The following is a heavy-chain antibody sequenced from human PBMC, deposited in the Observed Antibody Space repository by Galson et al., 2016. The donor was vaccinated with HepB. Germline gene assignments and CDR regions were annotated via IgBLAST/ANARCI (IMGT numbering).Heavy chain of an antibody. J-gene: IGHJ4*02. CDR3: ARVTGWNDQFDY. V-gene: IGHV3-30*04. Sequence: SLRLSCAASGFPFSSYAVHWVRQAPGKGLEWVAVTSFDGSDKYYTDSVKGRFTLSRDNSRNTLFLQMSSLRAEDTAVYYCARVTGWNDQFDYWGQGTLVTDSS. D-gene: IGHD1-1*01. CDR1: GFPFSSYA. CDR2: TSFDGSDK.